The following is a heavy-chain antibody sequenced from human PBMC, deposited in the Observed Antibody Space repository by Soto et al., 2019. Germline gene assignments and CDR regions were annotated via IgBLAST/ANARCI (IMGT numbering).Heavy chain of an antibody. CDR2: ISGSGGST. Sequence: PGGSLRLSCAASGFTFSSYEMNWVRQAPGKGLEWVSAISGSGGSTYYADSVKGRFTISRDNSKNTLYLQMNSLRAEDTAVYYCANTNSYCGGDCYLAYWGQGTLVTVSS. V-gene: IGHV3-23*01. D-gene: IGHD2-21*02. CDR1: GFTFSSYE. J-gene: IGHJ4*02. CDR3: ANTNSYCGGDCYLAY.